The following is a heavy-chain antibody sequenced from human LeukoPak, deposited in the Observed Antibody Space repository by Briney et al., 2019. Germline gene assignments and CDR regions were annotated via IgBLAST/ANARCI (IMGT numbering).Heavy chain of an antibody. D-gene: IGHD6-19*01. Sequence: SETLSLTCTVSGDSISSGDYYWSWIRQPAGKGLEWIGRISSSGSTNYNPSLKSRVTISVDTSKNQFSLKLSSVTAADTAVYYCARGGGPQQWLVSWGQGTLVTVSS. CDR1: GDSISSGDYY. V-gene: IGHV4-61*02. CDR3: ARGGGPQQWLVS. J-gene: IGHJ5*02. CDR2: ISSSGST.